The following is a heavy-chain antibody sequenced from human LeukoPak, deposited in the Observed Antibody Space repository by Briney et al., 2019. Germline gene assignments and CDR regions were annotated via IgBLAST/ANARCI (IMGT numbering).Heavy chain of an antibody. CDR2: ISAGAGYI. CDR1: GFTFNSYS. D-gene: IGHD3-16*01. V-gene: IGHV3-23*01. J-gene: IGHJ4*02. CDR3: AKNRPTGLAFYDY. Sequence: GGSLRLSCAASGFTFNSYSMTWVRQAPGKGLEWVSAISAGAGYIYYADSVKGRFTSSRDNSKSTLYLQMSNLRAEDTAVYFCAKNRPTGLAFYDYGGQGTQVTVSS.